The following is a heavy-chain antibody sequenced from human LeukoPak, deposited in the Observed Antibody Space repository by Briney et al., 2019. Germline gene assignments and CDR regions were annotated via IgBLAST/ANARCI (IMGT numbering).Heavy chain of an antibody. CDR2: IYHSGST. Sequence: PSQTLSLTCAVSGGSISSGGYSWSWIRQPPGKGLEWIGYIYHSGSTYYNPSLKSRVTISVDRSKNQFSLKLSSVTAADTAVYYCARDAYYYDGSGYYVVDYWGQGTLVTVSS. V-gene: IGHV4-30-2*01. J-gene: IGHJ4*02. D-gene: IGHD3-22*01. CDR3: ARDAYYYDGSGYYVVDY. CDR1: GGSISSGGYS.